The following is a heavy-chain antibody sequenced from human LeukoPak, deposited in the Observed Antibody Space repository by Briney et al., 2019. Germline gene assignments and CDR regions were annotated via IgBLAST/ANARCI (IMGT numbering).Heavy chain of an antibody. CDR3: ARGFPFDY. CDR2: ISAYNGNT. CDR1: GYTLTDYY. J-gene: IGHJ4*02. V-gene: IGHV1-18*04. Sequence: GASVKVSCKASGYTLTDYYMHWVRQAPGQGLEWMGWISAYNGNTNYAQKLQGRVTMTTDTSTSTAYMELRSLRSDDTAVYYCARGFPFDYWGQGTLVTVSS.